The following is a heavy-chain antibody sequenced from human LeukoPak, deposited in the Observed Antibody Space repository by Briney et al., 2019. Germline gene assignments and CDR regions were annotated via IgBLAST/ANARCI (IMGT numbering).Heavy chain of an antibody. D-gene: IGHD6-6*01. J-gene: IGHJ4*02. Sequence: GESLKISCKASGYSFSSYWIAWVRQIPGKGLGWMAIIYPGNSDTTYSPSFQGQVTISADRSISTAYLQWSSLKASDTARYYCARGKSSLYYLDYWGQGTLVTVSS. CDR2: IYPGNSDT. CDR3: ARGKSSLYYLDY. V-gene: IGHV5-51*01. CDR1: GYSFSSYW.